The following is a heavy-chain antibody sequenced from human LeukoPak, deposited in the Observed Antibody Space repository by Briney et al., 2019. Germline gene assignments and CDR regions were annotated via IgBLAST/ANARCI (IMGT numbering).Heavy chain of an antibody. V-gene: IGHV3-23*01. D-gene: IGHD6-19*01. Sequence: GGSLRLSCAAPGFTFSSYAMSWVRQAPGKGLEWVSAISGSGGSTYYADSVKGRFTISRDNSKNTLYLQMNSPRAEDTAVYHCAKPRAYSSGWDAFDIWGQGTMVTVSS. CDR2: ISGSGGST. CDR3: AKPRAYSSGWDAFDI. J-gene: IGHJ3*02. CDR1: GFTFSSYA.